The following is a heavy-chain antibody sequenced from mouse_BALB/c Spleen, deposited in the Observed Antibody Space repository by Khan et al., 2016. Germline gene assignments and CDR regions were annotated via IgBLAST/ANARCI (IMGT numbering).Heavy chain of an antibody. Sequence: VRLQQSGAELVRPGALVKLSCKASGFTIKDYYIHWVKQRPEQGLKWIGWVDPENGKTKYDPKFQGKASITADTSSNTAYLQLSSLTSEDTAVYYGASREGYLYYYAMDYWGQGTSVTVSS. CDR1: GFTIKDYY. J-gene: IGHJ4*01. V-gene: IGHV14-1*02. CDR2: VDPENGKT. CDR3: ASREGYLYYYAMDY. D-gene: IGHD2-3*01.